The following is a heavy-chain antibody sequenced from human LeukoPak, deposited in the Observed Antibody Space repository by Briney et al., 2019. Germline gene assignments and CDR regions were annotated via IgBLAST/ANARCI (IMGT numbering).Heavy chain of an antibody. CDR3: ARDFECSGGSCYSAY. Sequence: PGGSLRLSCAASGFTVSNNYMSWVRQAPRKGLEGVSVIYSGNSKYYADSVKGRFTISRDNSKNTVYLQMNSLRVEDTAVYYCARDFECSGGSCYSAYWGQGTLVTVSS. D-gene: IGHD2-15*01. V-gene: IGHV3-53*01. J-gene: IGHJ4*02. CDR2: IYSGNSK. CDR1: GFTVSNNY.